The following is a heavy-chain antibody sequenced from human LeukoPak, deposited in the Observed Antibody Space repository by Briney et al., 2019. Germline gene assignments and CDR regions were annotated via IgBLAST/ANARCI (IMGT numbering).Heavy chain of an antibody. D-gene: IGHD5-24*01. Sequence: ASVTVSCKASGYTFTSYYMHWVRQAPGQGLEWMGIINPSGGSTSYAQKFQGRVTMTRDTSTSTVYMELSSLRSEDTAVYYCASVGDGYNYSDWGQGTLVTVSS. J-gene: IGHJ4*02. V-gene: IGHV1-46*01. CDR2: INPSGGST. CDR3: ASVGDGYNYSD. CDR1: GYTFTSYY.